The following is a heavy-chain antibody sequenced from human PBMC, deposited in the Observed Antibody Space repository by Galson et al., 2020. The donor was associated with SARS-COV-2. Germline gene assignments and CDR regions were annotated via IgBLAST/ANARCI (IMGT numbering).Heavy chain of an antibody. V-gene: IGHV3-66*02. CDR2: IYIGGNT. J-gene: IGHJ6*03. Sequence: GGSLRLSCAASGIAVSTNYMSWVRQAPGKGLEWVSFIYIGGNTYYADSVKGRFTISRDNSKNTLYLQMNSLRAEDTAVYYCARDFYSNYMDVWGKGTTVTVSS. CDR1: GIAVSTNY. CDR3: ARDFYSNYMDV. D-gene: IGHD4-4*01.